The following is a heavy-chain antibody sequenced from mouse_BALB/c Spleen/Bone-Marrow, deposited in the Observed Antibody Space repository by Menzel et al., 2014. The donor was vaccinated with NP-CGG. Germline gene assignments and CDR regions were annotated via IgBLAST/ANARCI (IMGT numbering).Heavy chain of an antibody. J-gene: IGHJ1*01. D-gene: IGHD1-1*01. Sequence: QVQLQQSGAELVKPGASVKLSCKASGYTFTSYYMYWVKQRPGQGLEWIGGTNPSNGGTNFNEKFKSRATLTVDKSSSTAYMQLSSLTSEDSAVYYCTRDHYYYGSSYWYFDVWGAGTTVTVSS. CDR1: GYTFTSYY. CDR2: TNPSNGGT. V-gene: IGHV1S81*02. CDR3: TRDHYYYGSSYWYFDV.